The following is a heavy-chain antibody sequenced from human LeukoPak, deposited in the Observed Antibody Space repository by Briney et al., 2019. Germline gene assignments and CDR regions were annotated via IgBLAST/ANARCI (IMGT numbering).Heavy chain of an antibody. Sequence: PGGSLRLSCAASGFTFSSYAMSWVRQAPGKGLEWVSAISGSGGSTYYADSVKGRFTISRDNSKNTLYLQMNSLRAEVTAVYYCAKDRSEPRVYYYMDVWGKGTTVTVSS. J-gene: IGHJ6*03. CDR1: GFTFSSYA. V-gene: IGHV3-23*01. CDR2: ISGSGGST. CDR3: AKDRSEPRVYYYMDV. D-gene: IGHD1-14*01.